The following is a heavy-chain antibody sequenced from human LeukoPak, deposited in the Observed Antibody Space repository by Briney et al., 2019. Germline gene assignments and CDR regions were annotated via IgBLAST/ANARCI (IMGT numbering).Heavy chain of an antibody. V-gene: IGHV3-64D*06. J-gene: IGHJ4*02. CDR1: GFTFSTYA. D-gene: IGHD2-21*01. CDR2: ISNNGGST. Sequence: GGSLRLSCAASGFTFSTYAMRWVRQGPGKGLQHVSAISNNGGSTFYADSVRGRFTISRDNSKNTLYLQMSSLRAEDTAVYYCVRPAPYCGGDCYDYWGQGTLVTVSS. CDR3: VRPAPYCGGDCYDY.